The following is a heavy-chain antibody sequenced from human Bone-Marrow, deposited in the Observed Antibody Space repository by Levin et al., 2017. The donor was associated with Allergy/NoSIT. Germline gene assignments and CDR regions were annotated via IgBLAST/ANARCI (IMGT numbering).Heavy chain of an antibody. V-gene: IGHV3-30*04. CDR3: ARDLWELLPDY. Sequence: SCAASGFTFSSYAMHWVRQAPGKGLEWVAVISYDGSNKYYADSVKGRFTISRDNSKNTLYLQMNSLRAEDTAVYYCARDLWELLPDYWGQGTLVTVSS. CDR2: ISYDGSNK. D-gene: IGHD1-26*01. J-gene: IGHJ4*02. CDR1: GFTFSSYA.